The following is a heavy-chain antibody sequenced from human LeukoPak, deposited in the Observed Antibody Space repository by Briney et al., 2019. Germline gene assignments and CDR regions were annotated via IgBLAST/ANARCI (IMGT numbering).Heavy chain of an antibody. D-gene: IGHD3-22*01. CDR1: GYTFTDYY. Sequence: ASVKVSCEASGYTFTDYYMHWVRQAPGQGLEWMGWINPNSGGTNYAQKFQGRVTMTRDTSISTAYMELSRLRSDDTAVYYCARYYYDTSSVFDVWGQGTRVTVSS. CDR2: INPNSGGT. CDR3: ARYYYDTSSVFDV. J-gene: IGHJ3*01. V-gene: IGHV1-2*02.